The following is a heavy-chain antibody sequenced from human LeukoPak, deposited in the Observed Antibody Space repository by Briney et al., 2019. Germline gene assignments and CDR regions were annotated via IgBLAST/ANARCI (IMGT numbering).Heavy chain of an antibody. CDR1: GGSISSGDYS. Sequence: ASETLSLTCAVSGGSISSGDYSWSWIRQPPGNGLEWIGYIYHTGNTNYNPSLKSRVTISVARSKNQFSLRLSSMTAADTAVYYCARARESMATAGSYFDYWGQGTLVTVSS. J-gene: IGHJ4*02. V-gene: IGHV4-30-2*01. CDR3: ARARESMATAGSYFDY. D-gene: IGHD6-13*01. CDR2: IYHTGNT.